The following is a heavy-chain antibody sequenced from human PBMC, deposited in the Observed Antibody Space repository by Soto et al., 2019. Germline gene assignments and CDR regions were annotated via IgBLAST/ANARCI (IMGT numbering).Heavy chain of an antibody. CDR1: GYTFTSYA. CDR2: INAGNGNT. V-gene: IGHV1-3*01. D-gene: IGHD6-19*01. Sequence: ASVKVSCKASGYTFTSYAMHWVRQAPGQRLEWMGRINAGNGNTKYAQKFQGRVTITTDTSTSTAYMELSSLRSDDTAVYYCARGTISVADPFDSWGQGTLVTVSS. J-gene: IGHJ4*02. CDR3: ARGTISVADPFDS.